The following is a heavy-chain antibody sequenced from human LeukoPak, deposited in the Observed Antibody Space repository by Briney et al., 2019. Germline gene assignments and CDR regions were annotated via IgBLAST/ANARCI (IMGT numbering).Heavy chain of an antibody. J-gene: IGHJ5*02. CDR3: ARVGDYDFWSGYLAFGWFDP. Sequence: GGSLRLSCAASGFTFSSYAMSWVRQAPGKGLEGVSAISGSGGSTYYADSVKGRFTISRDNSKNTLYLQMNSLRAEDTAVYYCARVGDYDFWSGYLAFGWFDPWGQGTLVTVSS. CDR2: ISGSGGST. D-gene: IGHD3-3*01. CDR1: GFTFSSYA. V-gene: IGHV3-23*01.